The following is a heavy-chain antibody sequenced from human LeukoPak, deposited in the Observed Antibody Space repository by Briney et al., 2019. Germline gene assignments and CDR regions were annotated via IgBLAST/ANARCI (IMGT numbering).Heavy chain of an antibody. CDR1: GGSFSGYY. D-gene: IGHD3-10*01. CDR2: INHSGST. V-gene: IGHV4-34*01. CDR3: AKGDCYGSAHADYYYYGMDV. Sequence: SETLSLTCAVYGGSFSGYYWSWIRQPPGKGLEWIGEINHSGSTNYNPSLKSRVTISVDTSKNQFSLKLSSVTAADTAVYYCAKGDCYGSAHADYYYYGMDVWGKGTTVTVSS. J-gene: IGHJ6*04.